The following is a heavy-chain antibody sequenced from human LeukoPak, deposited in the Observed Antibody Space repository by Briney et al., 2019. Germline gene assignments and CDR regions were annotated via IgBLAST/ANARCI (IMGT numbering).Heavy chain of an antibody. Sequence: HSGGSLRLSCAASGLTFSTYAMRWIRQAPGKGLEWVSSIGGGGTTSYADSVKGRFTISRDLSKITVYLQMNSLRAEDTAVYYCAQDRGARYRFGMDVWGQGTTVTVSS. V-gene: IGHV3-23*01. CDR1: GLTFSTYA. D-gene: IGHD2-2*01. J-gene: IGHJ6*02. CDR2: IGGGGTT. CDR3: AQDRGARYRFGMDV.